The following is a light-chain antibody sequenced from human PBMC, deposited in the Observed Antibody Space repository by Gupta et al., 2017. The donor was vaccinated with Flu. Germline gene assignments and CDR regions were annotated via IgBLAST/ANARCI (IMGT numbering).Light chain of an antibody. CDR1: SSLLHSDGKTY. V-gene: IGKV2D-29*01. Sequence: DIVMTQTPLSLSVIPGQPAPTPCKSSSSLLHSDGKTYLYWYLQKPFLPPQLLIYEVSNRFSGVPNRFSRGASRTDFTLKIRRVVAEDVGVYYCRQCMPLPLTFGGGTKVEMK. CDR2: EVS. CDR3: RQCMPLPLT. J-gene: IGKJ4*01.